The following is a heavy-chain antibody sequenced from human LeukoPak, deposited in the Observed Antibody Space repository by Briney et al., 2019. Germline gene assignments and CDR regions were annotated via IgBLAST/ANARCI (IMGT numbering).Heavy chain of an antibody. CDR2: ISGSGGST. CDR1: GFTFSNAW. V-gene: IGHV3-23*01. D-gene: IGHD5-18*01. J-gene: IGHJ1*01. Sequence: HPGGSLRLSCAASGFTFSNAWMSWVRQAPGKGLEWVSAISGSGGSTYYADSVKGRFTISRDNSKNTLYLQMNSLRAEDTAVYYCAKDGSGYSYGYSEYFQHWGQGTLVTVSS. CDR3: AKDGSGYSYGYSEYFQH.